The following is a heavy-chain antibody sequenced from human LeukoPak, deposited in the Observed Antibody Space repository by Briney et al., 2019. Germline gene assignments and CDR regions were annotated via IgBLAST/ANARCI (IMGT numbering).Heavy chain of an antibody. V-gene: IGHV1-69*04. Sequence: ASVKVSCKASGGTFSSYAISWVRQAPGQGLEWMGRIIPILGIANYAQKFQGRVTITADKSTSTACMELSSLRSEDTAVYYCALNYYGSGSGLNWGQGTLVTISS. CDR1: GGTFSSYA. D-gene: IGHD3-10*01. CDR2: IIPILGIA. J-gene: IGHJ4*02. CDR3: ALNYYGSGSGLN.